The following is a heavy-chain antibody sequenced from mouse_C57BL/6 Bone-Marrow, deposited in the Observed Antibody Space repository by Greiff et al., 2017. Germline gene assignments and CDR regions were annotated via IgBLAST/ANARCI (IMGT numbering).Heavy chain of an antibody. V-gene: IGHV2-2*01. D-gene: IGHD1-1*01. CDR3: ARMYYYGSSSYYAMDY. Sequence: QVQLKESGPGLVQPSQSLSITCTVSGFSLTSYGVHWVRQSPGKGLEWLGVIWSGGSTDYNAAFISRLSISKDNSKSQVFFKMNSLQADDTAIYYCARMYYYGSSSYYAMDYWGQGTSVTVSS. CDR2: IWSGGST. J-gene: IGHJ4*01. CDR1: GFSLTSYG.